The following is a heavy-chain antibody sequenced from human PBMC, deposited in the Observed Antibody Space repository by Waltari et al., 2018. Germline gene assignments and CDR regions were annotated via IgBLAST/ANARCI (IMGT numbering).Heavy chain of an antibody. D-gene: IGHD4-17*01. CDR2: INPNSGGT. CDR1: GGTFSSYA. J-gene: IGHJ4*02. CDR3: ARGSVTIAPGDY. V-gene: IGHV1-2*06. Sequence: QVQLVQSGAEVKKPGSSVKVSCKASGGTFSSYAISWVRQAPGQGLEWMGRINPNSGGTNYAQKFQGRVTMTRDTSISTAYMELSRLRSDDTAVYYCARGSVTIAPGDYWGQGTPVTVSS.